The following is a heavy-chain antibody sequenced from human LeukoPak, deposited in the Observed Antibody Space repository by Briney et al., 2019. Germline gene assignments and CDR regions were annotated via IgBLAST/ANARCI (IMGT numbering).Heavy chain of an antibody. CDR3: ARDPYSSSWYDGGFDY. V-gene: IGHV3-21*01. D-gene: IGHD6-13*01. Sequence: GGSLRLSCAASGFTFSSYSMNWVRQAPGKGLEWVSSISSSSSYIYYADSVKGRFTISRDNAKNSLYLQMNSLRAEDTAVYYSARDPYSSSWYDGGFDYWGQGTLVTVSS. J-gene: IGHJ4*02. CDR1: GFTFSSYS. CDR2: ISSSSSYI.